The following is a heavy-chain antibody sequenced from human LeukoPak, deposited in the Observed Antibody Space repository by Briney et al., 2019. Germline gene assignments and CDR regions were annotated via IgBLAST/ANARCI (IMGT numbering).Heavy chain of an antibody. V-gene: IGHV4-4*07. CDR1: GGSISRYY. Sequence: SETLSLTCTVSGGSISRYYWSWIRQPAGKGLEWIGRIYTSGSTNYNPSLKSRVNMSVDTSKNQFSLKLSSVTAADTAVYYCARGPPVAITMVRELGLYYFDYWGQGTLVTVSS. D-gene: IGHD3-10*01. CDR2: IYTSGST. CDR3: ARGPPVAITMVRELGLYYFDY. J-gene: IGHJ4*02.